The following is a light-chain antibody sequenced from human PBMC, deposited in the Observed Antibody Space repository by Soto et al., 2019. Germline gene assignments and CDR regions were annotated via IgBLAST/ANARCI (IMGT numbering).Light chain of an antibody. Sequence: DIQMTQSPSTLSASVGDRVTITCRASQRISSWLAWYQQKPGKAPKLLIFDASSLESGTPSRFSGRRSGPLFTLPINGLQPDDFATYYCQQYDNFMPLTFGGGSKVDIK. J-gene: IGKJ4*01. CDR1: QRISSW. V-gene: IGKV1-5*01. CDR2: DAS. CDR3: QQYDNFMPLT.